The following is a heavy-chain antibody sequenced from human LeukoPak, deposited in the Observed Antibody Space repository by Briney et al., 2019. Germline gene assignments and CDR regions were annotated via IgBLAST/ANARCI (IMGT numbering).Heavy chain of an antibody. D-gene: IGHD5-18*01. V-gene: IGHV1-18*01. CDR1: GYTFTSYG. J-gene: IGHJ4*02. CDR2: ISAYNGNT. Sequence: EASVKVSCKASGYTFTSYGISWVRQAPGQGLEWMGWISAYNGNTNYAQKLQGRVTMTTDTSTSTAYMELRSLRSDDTAVYYCARDRGQLWNPYYFDYWGQGTLVTVSS. CDR3: ARDRGQLWNPYYFDY.